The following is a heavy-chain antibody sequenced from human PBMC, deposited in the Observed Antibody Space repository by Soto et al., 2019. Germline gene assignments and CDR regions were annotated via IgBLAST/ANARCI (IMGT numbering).Heavy chain of an antibody. CDR2: ISSSGSTI. D-gene: IGHD6-13*01. CDR3: ARDFRSQPGYYYYGMDV. Sequence: GGSLRLSCAASGFTFSSYEMNWVRQAPGKGLEWVSYISSSGSTIYYADSVKGRFTISRDNAKNSLYLQMNSLRAEDTAVYYCARDFRSQPGYYYYGMDVWGQGTTVTVSS. J-gene: IGHJ6*02. V-gene: IGHV3-48*03. CDR1: GFTFSSYE.